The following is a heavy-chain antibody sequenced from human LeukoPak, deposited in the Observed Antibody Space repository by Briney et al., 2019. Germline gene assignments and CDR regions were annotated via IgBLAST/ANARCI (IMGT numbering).Heavy chain of an antibody. J-gene: IGHJ3*02. CDR1: GFTFSSYA. CDR3: ARFDYCSSTSCPFLEAFDI. Sequence: GGSLRLSCAASGFTFSSYAMHWVRQAPGKGLEWVAVISYDGSNKYYADSVKGRFTISRDNSKNTLYLQMNSLRAEDTAVYYCARFDYCSSTSCPFLEAFDIWGQGTMVTVSS. V-gene: IGHV3-30-3*01. CDR2: ISYDGSNK. D-gene: IGHD2-2*01.